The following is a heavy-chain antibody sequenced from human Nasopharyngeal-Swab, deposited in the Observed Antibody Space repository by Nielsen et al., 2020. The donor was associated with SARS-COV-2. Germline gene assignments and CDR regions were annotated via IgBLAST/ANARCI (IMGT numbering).Heavy chain of an antibody. CDR3: ARVGRVIDY. V-gene: IGHV4-59*12. D-gene: IGHD1-14*01. Sequence: IRQPPGKGLEWIGYIYYSGSTTYNPSLKSRVTISVDTSKNQFSLNLISVTAADAAVYYCARVGRVIDYWGQGTLVTVSS. J-gene: IGHJ4*02. CDR2: IYYSGST.